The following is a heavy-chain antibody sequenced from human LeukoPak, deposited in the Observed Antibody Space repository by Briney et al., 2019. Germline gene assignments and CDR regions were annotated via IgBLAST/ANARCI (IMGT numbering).Heavy chain of an antibody. CDR3: STYYDILTGGSDY. D-gene: IGHD3-9*01. CDR2: IKSKAHGGAT. J-gene: IGHJ4*02. Sequence: GGSLRLSCAASGFTLSNYGMHWVRQAPGKGLEWVGRIKSKAHGGATDYAAPVKGRFTISRDDSKNTLFLQMNSLKTEDTAVYYCSTYYDILTGGSDYWGQGTLVTVSS. CDR1: GFTLSNYG. V-gene: IGHV3-15*01.